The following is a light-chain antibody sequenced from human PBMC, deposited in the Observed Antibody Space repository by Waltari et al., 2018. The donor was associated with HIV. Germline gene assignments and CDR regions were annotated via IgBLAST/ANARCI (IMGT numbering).Light chain of an antibody. J-gene: IGLJ2*01. V-gene: IGLV3-21*04. CDR3: QVWDSSSDPHVV. CDR1: NIGCKS. Sequence: SYVLTQPPSVSVAPGKTARITCGGNNIGCKSVQWYQQKPGQAPVLAIYDDSDRPSGIPERFSGSNSGNSATLTISRVEAGDEADDYCQVWDSSSDPHVVFGGGTKLTVL. CDR2: DDS.